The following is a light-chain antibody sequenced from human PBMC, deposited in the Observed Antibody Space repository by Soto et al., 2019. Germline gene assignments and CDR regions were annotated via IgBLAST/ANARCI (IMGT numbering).Light chain of an antibody. V-gene: IGKV3-15*01. J-gene: IGKJ4*01. CDR3: QQYSHWPLT. CDR1: QSVGNN. Sequence: EIVMTQSPGTLSVSPGGRATLSCRASQSVGNNLAWYQQKPGQAPRLLIYAASSRATGISARFTGSGSGTEFTLTVDSLQSEGFAVYFCQQYSHWPLTFGGGTKVEIK. CDR2: AAS.